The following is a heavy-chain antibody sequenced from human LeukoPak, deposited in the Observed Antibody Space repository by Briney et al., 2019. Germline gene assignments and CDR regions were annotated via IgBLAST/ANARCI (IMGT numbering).Heavy chain of an antibody. CDR1: GNSISSGSYY. CDR2: IYTSGST. CDR3: AREPVALWFGELYPLYNWFDP. D-gene: IGHD3-10*01. V-gene: IGHV4-61*02. J-gene: IGHJ5*02. Sequence: SETLSLTCTVSGNSISSGSYYWSWIRQPAGKGLEWIGRIYTSGSTNYNPSLKSRVTISVDTSKNQFSLKLSSVTAADTAVYYCAREPVALWFGELYPLYNWFDPWGQGTLVTVSS.